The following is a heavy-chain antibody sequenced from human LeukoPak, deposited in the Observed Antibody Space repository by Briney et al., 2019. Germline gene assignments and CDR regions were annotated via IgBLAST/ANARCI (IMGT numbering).Heavy chain of an antibody. D-gene: IGHD3-10*01. V-gene: IGHV3-20*04. J-gene: IGHJ4*02. CDR1: GFTFDDYG. Sequence: PGGSLRHSCAASGFTFDDYGMSWVRQAPGKGLVWVSGINWNGDKTGYADSVKGRFTISRDNAKNSLYLQMNSLRAEDTALYYCARKGYYGSGTYLDYWGQGTLVTVSS. CDR2: INWNGDKT. CDR3: ARKGYYGSGTYLDY.